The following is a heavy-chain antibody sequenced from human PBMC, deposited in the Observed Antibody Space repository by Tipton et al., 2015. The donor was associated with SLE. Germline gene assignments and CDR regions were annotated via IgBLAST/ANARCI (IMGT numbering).Heavy chain of an antibody. V-gene: IGHV4-39*07. D-gene: IGHD2/OR15-2a*01. J-gene: IGHJ1*01. CDR2: MFYTGSA. CDR1: GASVSSSVYS. Sequence: TLSLTCTVSGASVSSSVYSWGWIRQPPGKGLQWIGAMFYTGSAHYNPSLKGRVSISVDTSKNVFSLNVSSVTAAGTAEYYCVRLRREHQIVRLGWFWGLGTLVTVS. CDR3: VRLRREHQIVRLGWF.